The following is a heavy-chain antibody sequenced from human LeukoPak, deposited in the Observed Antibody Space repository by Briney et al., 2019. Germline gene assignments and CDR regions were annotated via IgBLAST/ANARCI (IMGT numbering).Heavy chain of an antibody. D-gene: IGHD6-13*01. V-gene: IGHV4-31*03. CDR3: ARASSSWYEGWFDP. CDR2: IYYSGST. Sequence: KPSETLSLTCTVSGGSINTGSYYWSWIRQHPGKGLEWIGYIYYSGSTYYNPSLKSRVTISIDTSKNHFSLKLNSMTAADTAVYYCARASSSWYEGWFDPWGQGTLVTVSS. J-gene: IGHJ5*02. CDR1: GGSINTGSYY.